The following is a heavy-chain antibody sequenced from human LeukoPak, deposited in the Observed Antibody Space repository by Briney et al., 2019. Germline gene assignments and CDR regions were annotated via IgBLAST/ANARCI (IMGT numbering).Heavy chain of an antibody. Sequence: SETLSLTCTVSGYSISTGYYWDWIRQPPGKGLEWIGEIYHSGSSNYNPSLKSRVTISVDKSKNQLSLKLSSVTAADTAVYYCARLPDPWGQGTLVTVSS. CDR2: IYHSGSS. CDR1: GYSISTGYY. V-gene: IGHV4-38-2*02. J-gene: IGHJ5*02. CDR3: ARLPDP.